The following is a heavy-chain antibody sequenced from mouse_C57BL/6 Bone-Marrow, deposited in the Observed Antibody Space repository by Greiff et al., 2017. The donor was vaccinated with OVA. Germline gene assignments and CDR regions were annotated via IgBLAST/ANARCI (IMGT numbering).Heavy chain of an antibody. CDR2: INPNYGTT. D-gene: IGHD5-5*01. CDR3: AREGRSLPPLDFDY. V-gene: IGHV1-39*01. Sequence: EVQLKESGPELVKPGASVKISCKASGYSFTDYNMNWVKQSNGKSLEWIGVINPNYGTTSYNQKFKGKATLTVDQSSSTAYMQLNSLTSEDSAVYYCAREGRSLPPLDFDYWGQGTTLTVSS. J-gene: IGHJ2*01. CDR1: GYSFTDYN.